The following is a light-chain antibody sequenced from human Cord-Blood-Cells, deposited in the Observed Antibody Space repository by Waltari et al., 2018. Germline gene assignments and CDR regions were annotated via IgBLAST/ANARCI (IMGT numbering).Light chain of an antibody. J-gene: IGLJ2*01. CDR1: SSAVGSYNL. Sequence: QSALTQPASVSGSPGPSITISCTGTSSAVGSYNLVSWYQQHPGKAPKLMIYEGSKRPSGVSNRFSGSKSGNTASLTISGLQAEDEADYYCCSYAGSSTHVVFGGGTKLTVL. V-gene: IGLV2-23*01. CDR3: CSYAGSSTHVV. CDR2: EGS.